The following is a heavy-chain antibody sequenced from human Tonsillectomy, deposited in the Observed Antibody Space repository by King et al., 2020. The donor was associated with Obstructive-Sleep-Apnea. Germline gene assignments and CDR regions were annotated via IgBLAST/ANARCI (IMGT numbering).Heavy chain of an antibody. CDR1: GFNFSTYA. V-gene: IGHV3-48*03. D-gene: IGHD4-23*01. Sequence: VQLVESGGGLVQPGGSLRLSCTVSGFNFSTYAMNWVRQAPGKGLEWVSYISSGPTTTFYADSVKGRFTISRDSAKNSLFLHMNSLTAEDTAVYYCARDVGYGGYFDYWGQGTLVTVSS. CDR3: ARDVGYGGYFDY. J-gene: IGHJ4*02. CDR2: ISSGPTTT.